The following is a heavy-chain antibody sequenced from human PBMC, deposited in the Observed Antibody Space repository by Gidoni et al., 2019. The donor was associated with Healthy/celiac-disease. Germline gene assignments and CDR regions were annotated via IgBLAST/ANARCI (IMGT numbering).Heavy chain of an antibody. CDR2: ISAYNGNT. V-gene: IGHV1-18*01. D-gene: IGHD4-17*01. CDR1: GYTFTSYG. Sequence: QVQLVQSGAEVKKPGDSVKVSCKASGYTFTSYGISWVRQAPGQGLEWMGWISAYNGNTNYAQKLQGRVTMTTDTSTSTAYMELRSLRSDDTAVYYCARDSNGDYYYYYGMDVWGQGTTVTVSS. J-gene: IGHJ6*02. CDR3: ARDSNGDYYYYYGMDV.